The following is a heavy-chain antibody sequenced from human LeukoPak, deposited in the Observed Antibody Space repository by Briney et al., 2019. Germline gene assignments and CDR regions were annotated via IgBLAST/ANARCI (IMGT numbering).Heavy chain of an antibody. CDR1: GGPISDYS. Sequence: PSETLSLTCTVSGGPISDYSWTWIRQPPGKGLEWIGYIFYSGSTNYNPSLKNRVTISVDTSKNQFSLKLSSVTAADTAEYFCARVGTIFYDMDVWGQGTTVTVSS. J-gene: IGHJ6*02. CDR2: IFYSGST. V-gene: IGHV4-59*01. D-gene: IGHD3-9*01. CDR3: ARVGTIFYDMDV.